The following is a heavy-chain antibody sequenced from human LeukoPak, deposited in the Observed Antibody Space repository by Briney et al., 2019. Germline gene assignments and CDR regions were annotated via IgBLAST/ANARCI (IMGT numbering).Heavy chain of an antibody. Sequence: PGGSLRLSCAASGFTFTSYTMNWVRQAPGKGLEWVSHIGTGTSTVGYADSIKGRFTISRDNAKNSLYLQMNSLRPEDTAVYCCASPVAVVGSSFRNLFDPWGQGTLVTVSS. V-gene: IGHV3-48*01. D-gene: IGHD6-19*01. J-gene: IGHJ5*02. CDR1: GFTFTSYT. CDR3: ASPVAVVGSSFRNLFDP. CDR2: IGTGTSTV.